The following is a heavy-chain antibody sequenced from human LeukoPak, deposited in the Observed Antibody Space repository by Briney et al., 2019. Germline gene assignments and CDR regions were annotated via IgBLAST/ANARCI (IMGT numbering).Heavy chain of an antibody. CDR1: GFTLSSYD. V-gene: IGHV3-30*03. J-gene: IGHJ4*02. D-gene: IGHD2-2*01. Sequence: GGSLRLSCAASGFTLSSYDMHWVRQAPGKGLEWVAVISYDGSNKYYADSVKGRFTISRDNSKNTLFLQMNSLRAEDTAVYYCARDWYHAIDYWGQGTLVTVSS. CDR3: ARDWYHAIDY. CDR2: ISYDGSNK.